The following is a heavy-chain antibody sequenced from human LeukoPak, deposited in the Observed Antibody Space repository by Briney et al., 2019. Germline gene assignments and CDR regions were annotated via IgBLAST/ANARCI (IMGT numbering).Heavy chain of an antibody. D-gene: IGHD3-10*01. CDR1: GGSISSYY. Sequence: RASETLSLTCTVSGGSISSYYWSWIRQPPGKGLEWIGYIYYSGSTNYNPSLKSRVTISVDTSKNQFSLKLSSVTAADTAVYYCARDRGDAFDIWGQGTMVTVSS. V-gene: IGHV4-59*01. CDR2: IYYSGST. J-gene: IGHJ3*02. CDR3: ARDRGDAFDI.